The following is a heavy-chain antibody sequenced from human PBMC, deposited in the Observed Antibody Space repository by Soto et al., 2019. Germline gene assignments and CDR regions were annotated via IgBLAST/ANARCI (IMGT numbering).Heavy chain of an antibody. CDR2: ISTKSTTT. D-gene: IGHD6-19*01. Sequence: GGSLRLSCAASGFTFSSYSMNWVRQAPGKGLEWVSYISTKSTTTYYADSVKGRFTISRDNAKNSLYLQMNSLRDEDTAVYYCARDCPTIAVAGTFDYWGQGTLVTVSS. V-gene: IGHV3-48*02. CDR3: ARDCPTIAVAGTFDY. J-gene: IGHJ4*02. CDR1: GFTFSSYS.